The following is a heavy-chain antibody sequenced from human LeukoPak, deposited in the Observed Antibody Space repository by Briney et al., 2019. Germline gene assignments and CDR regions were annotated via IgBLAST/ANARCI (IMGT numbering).Heavy chain of an antibody. CDR2: ISWNSGSI. D-gene: IGHD6-13*01. Sequence: GGSLRLSCAASGFTFDDYAMHWVRQAPGKGLEWVSGISWNSGSIGYADSVKGRFTISRDNAKNSLYLQMNSLRAEDTALYYCASFGSSWSPDYWGQGTLVTVSS. CDR3: ASFGSSWSPDY. CDR1: GFTFDDYA. J-gene: IGHJ4*02. V-gene: IGHV3-9*01.